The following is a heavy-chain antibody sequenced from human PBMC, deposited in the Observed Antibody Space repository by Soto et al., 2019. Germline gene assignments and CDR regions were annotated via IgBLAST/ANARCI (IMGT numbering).Heavy chain of an antibody. Sequence: GGSLRLSCAVSGFTFNRFAMSWVRQAPGKGLEWISYIGESVSSTQYADSVKGRFTISRDNAKSSLYLQMDSLRDEDTAVYYCVRGLIRVASLPLYWGLGTLVTV. D-gene: IGHD3-10*01. CDR3: VRGLIRVASLPLY. J-gene: IGHJ4*02. CDR1: GFTFNRFA. V-gene: IGHV3-48*02. CDR2: IGESVSST.